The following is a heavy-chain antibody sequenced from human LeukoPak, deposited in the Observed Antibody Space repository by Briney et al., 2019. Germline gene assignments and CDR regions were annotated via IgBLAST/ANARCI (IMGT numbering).Heavy chain of an antibody. J-gene: IGHJ4*02. CDR1: GFTFNRYS. CDR2: ISDDETYK. Sequence: PGGSLRLSCAASGFTFNRYSMHWVRQAPGKGLEWVTAISDDETYKFYADSVKGRFTISRDNSKNTLYLQMNSLRAEDTAVYYCIVLAVTGTLGFDYWGQGTLVTVSS. CDR3: IVLAVTGTLGFDY. D-gene: IGHD6-19*01. V-gene: IGHV3-30-3*01.